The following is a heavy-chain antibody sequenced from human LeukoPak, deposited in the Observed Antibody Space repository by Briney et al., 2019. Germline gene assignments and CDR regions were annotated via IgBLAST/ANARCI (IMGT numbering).Heavy chain of an antibody. V-gene: IGHV3-48*03. J-gene: IGHJ4*02. CDR2: ISNNGSTK. CDR1: GFTFSSSE. CDR3: ASRAVGARFDY. Sequence: PGGSLTLSCAASGFTFSSSEMNWVRHAPGRGLEWVLYISNNGSTKIYAHSVNGRLTLPSNNDKNSLYLQMNSRGAEDTAVYYCASRAVGARFDYWGRGTQVTVSS. D-gene: IGHD1-26*01.